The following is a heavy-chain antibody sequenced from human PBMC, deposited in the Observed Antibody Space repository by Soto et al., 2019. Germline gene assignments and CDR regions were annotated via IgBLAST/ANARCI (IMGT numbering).Heavy chain of an antibody. CDR3: ARDFVVVPAASRPYYYYGMDV. V-gene: IGHV3-11*01. CDR2: ISSSGSTI. CDR1: GFTFSDYY. Sequence: GGSLRLSCAASGFTFSDYYMSWIRQAPGKGLEWVSYISSSGSTIYYADSVRGRFTISRDNAKNSLYLQMNSLRAEDTAVYYCARDFVVVPAASRPYYYYGMDVWGQGTTVTVSS. D-gene: IGHD2-2*01. J-gene: IGHJ6*02.